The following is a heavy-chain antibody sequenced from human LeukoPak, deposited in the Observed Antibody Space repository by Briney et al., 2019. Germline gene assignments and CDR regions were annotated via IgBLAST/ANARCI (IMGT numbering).Heavy chain of an antibody. CDR3: ERDFDCSGGSCHYYFDY. D-gene: IGHD2-15*01. Sequence: SVKVSCKASGGTFSSYAISWVRQAPGQGLEWMGRIIPIFGTANYAQKFQGRVTITTDESTSTAYMELSSLRSEDTAVYYCERDFDCSGGSCHYYFDYWGQGTLVTVSS. CDR1: GGTFSSYA. V-gene: IGHV1-69*05. J-gene: IGHJ4*02. CDR2: IIPIFGTA.